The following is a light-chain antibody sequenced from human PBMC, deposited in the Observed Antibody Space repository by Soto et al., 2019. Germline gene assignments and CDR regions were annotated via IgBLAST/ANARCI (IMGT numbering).Light chain of an antibody. CDR3: QQYGSSLYT. CDR2: GAS. J-gene: IGKJ2*01. V-gene: IGKV3-20*01. CDR1: QSVSSSY. Sequence: EIVLTQSPGTLSLSPGERATLSCRASQSVSSSYLAWYQQKPGQAPRLLVYGASSRATGIPDRFSGSGSGTDFTLTSSRLEPEDVAVYCCQQYGSSLYTFGQGTKLEIK.